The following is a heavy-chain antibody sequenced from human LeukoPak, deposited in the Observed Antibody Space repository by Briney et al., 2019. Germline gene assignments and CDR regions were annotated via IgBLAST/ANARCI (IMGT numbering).Heavy chain of an antibody. V-gene: IGHV3-49*04. CDR1: GFTFGDYA. CDR3: ARSGPHYDDSSTYDD. D-gene: IGHD3-22*01. Sequence: PGGSLRLSCSASGFTFGDYALTWVRQAPGKGLEWIGFIKIQGYGGTNEYAASVKGRFTVLRDDFKSIAYLQMNSLKTEDTAVYYCARSGPHYDDSSTYDDWGQGALVTVSS. J-gene: IGHJ4*02. CDR2: IKIQGYGGTN.